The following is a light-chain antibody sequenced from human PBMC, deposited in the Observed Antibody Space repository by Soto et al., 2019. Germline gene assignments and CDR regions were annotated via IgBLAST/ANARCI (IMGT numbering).Light chain of an antibody. Sequence: QSVLTQPRSVSGSPGQSVTISCTGTSSDVGGYNFVSWCQHHPGKAPKLMIYDVSLRPSGVPDRFSGSKSGNTASLTISGLQAEDEADYYWCSYAGSFTWVFGGGTKLTVL. CDR1: SSDVGGYNF. V-gene: IGLV2-11*01. CDR2: DVS. CDR3: CSYAGSFTWV. J-gene: IGLJ3*02.